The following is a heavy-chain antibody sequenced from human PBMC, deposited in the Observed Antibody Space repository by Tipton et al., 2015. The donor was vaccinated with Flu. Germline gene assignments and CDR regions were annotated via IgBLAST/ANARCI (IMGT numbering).Heavy chain of an antibody. V-gene: IGHV4-34*01. D-gene: IGHD3-10*01. J-gene: IGHJ4*02. CDR1: GGSFSGYY. Sequence: TLSLTCAVYGGSFSGYYWSWIRQPPGKGLEWIGSIYHYGSTYYSPSLKSRVSISLDKSENQFSLRLSSVTAADTAIYYCATDYYGSGSYYDIDYWGQGTLVTVSS. CDR3: ATDYYGSGSYYDIDY. CDR2: IYHYGST.